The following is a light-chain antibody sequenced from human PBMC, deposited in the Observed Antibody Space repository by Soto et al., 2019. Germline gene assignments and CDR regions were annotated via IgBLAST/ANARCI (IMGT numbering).Light chain of an antibody. V-gene: IGKV3-11*01. J-gene: IGKJ1*01. Sequence: EIVMTQSPATLSMSPGERATLSCWASQTISSSLAWYQQKPGQAPRLLMYDVSNRATGIPARFSGSGSGTDFTLTISSLEPEDLAVYYCQQRSNWPRTFGQGTKVDI. CDR2: DVS. CDR3: QQRSNWPRT. CDR1: QTISSS.